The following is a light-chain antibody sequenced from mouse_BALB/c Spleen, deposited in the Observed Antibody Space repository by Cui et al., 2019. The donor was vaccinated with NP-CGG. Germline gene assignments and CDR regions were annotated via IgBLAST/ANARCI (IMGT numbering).Light chain of an antibody. V-gene: IGLV1*01. CDR1: TGAVTTSHY. J-gene: IGLJ1*01. Sequence: QAVVTQVSALTTSPGEAVTLTCRSNTGAVTTSHYANWVQEKPDHLFTGLIGGTNNRAPGVPARFSGSLIGDKAALTITGAQTDDEAIYFCALWYSNHWVFGGGTKLTVL. CDR2: GTN. CDR3: ALWYSNHWV.